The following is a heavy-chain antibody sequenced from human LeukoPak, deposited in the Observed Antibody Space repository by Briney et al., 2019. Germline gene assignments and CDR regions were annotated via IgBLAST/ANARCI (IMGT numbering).Heavy chain of an antibody. CDR3: ARSSAGSWYVWFDY. CDR1: GFTFSSYW. D-gene: IGHD6-13*01. J-gene: IGHJ4*02. V-gene: IGHV3-7*01. Sequence: GGSLRLSCAASGFTFSSYWMSWVRQAPGKGLAWVANIKQDGSEKYYVDSVKGRFTISRDNAKNSLYLQMNSLRAEDTAVYYCARSSAGSWYVWFDYWGQGTRVTVSS. CDR2: IKQDGSEK.